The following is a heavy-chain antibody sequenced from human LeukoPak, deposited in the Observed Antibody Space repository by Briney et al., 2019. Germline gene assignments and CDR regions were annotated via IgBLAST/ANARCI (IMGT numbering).Heavy chain of an antibody. D-gene: IGHD6-13*01. J-gene: IGHJ6*02. V-gene: IGHV4-59*08. CDR1: GGSISSYF. Sequence: SETLSLTCTVSGGSISSYFWSWIRQPPGKGLEWIGYIYYSGSTNYNPSLKSRVTMSVDTSKNQFTLKLRSVTAADTDVYYCARGKVAAGTGSGMDVWGQGTTVTVSS. CDR2: IYYSGST. CDR3: ARGKVAAGTGSGMDV.